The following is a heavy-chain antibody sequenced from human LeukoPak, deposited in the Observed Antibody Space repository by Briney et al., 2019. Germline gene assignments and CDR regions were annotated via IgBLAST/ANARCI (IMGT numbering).Heavy chain of an antibody. CDR1: GYTFTSYD. CDR3: ARDKKQQLVLDY. V-gene: IGHV1-8*03. J-gene: IGHJ4*02. Sequence: GASVKVSCKASGYTFTSYDINWVRQATGQGLEWMGWMNPNSGNTGYAQKFQGRVTITRNTSISTAYMELSSLRSEDTAVYYCARDKKQQLVLDYWGQGTLVTVSS. D-gene: IGHD6-13*01. CDR2: MNPNSGNT.